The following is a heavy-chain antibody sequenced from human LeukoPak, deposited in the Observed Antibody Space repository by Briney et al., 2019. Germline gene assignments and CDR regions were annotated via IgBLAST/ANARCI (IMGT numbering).Heavy chain of an antibody. CDR1: GGTFSSYA. J-gene: IGHJ5*02. Sequence: GSSVKVSCKASGGTFSSYAISWVRQAPGQGLEWMGGIIPIFGTANYAQKFQGRVTITADESTSTAYMELSSLRSEDTAVYYCARGGGYQLPRWWFDPWGQGTLVTVSS. V-gene: IGHV1-69*01. CDR2: IIPIFGTA. D-gene: IGHD2-2*01. CDR3: ARGGGYQLPRWWFDP.